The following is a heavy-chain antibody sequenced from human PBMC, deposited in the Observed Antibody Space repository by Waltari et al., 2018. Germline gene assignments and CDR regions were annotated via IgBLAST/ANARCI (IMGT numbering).Heavy chain of an antibody. CDR3: AREGGGVAGDYYYYGMDV. D-gene: IGHD6-19*01. CDR1: GYTFPGYY. Sequence: QVQLVQSGAEVKKPGASVKVSCKASGYTFPGYYMHWVRQAPGQGLEWMGWINPNSGGTNYAQKFQGRVTMTRDTSISTAYMELSRLRSDDTAVYYCAREGGGVAGDYYYYGMDVWGQGTTVTVSS. CDR2: INPNSGGT. V-gene: IGHV1-2*02. J-gene: IGHJ6*02.